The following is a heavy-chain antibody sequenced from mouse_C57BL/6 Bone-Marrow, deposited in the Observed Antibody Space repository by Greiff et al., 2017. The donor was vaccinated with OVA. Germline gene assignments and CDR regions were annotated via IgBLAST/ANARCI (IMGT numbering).Heavy chain of an antibody. Sequence: VQLKQSGPVLVKPGASVKMSCKASGYTFTDYYMNWVKQSHGKSLEWIGVINPYNGGTSYNQKFKGKATLTVDKSSSTAYMELNSLTSEDSAVYYCARDYYSNYDWYFDVWGTGTTVTVSS. V-gene: IGHV1-19*01. D-gene: IGHD2-5*01. CDR1: GYTFTDYY. CDR2: INPYNGGT. J-gene: IGHJ1*03. CDR3: ARDYYSNYDWYFDV.